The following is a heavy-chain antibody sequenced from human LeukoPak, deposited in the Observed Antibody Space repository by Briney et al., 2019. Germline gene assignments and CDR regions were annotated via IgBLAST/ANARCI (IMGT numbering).Heavy chain of an antibody. Sequence: GGSLRLSCAASGFMFSDYFMSWIRQAPGKELEWISYISSNSKYTKYADSVKGRFTISRDNAKKSLYLQMNSLRAEDTAVYYCARDSPRGYCSGGSCYAWFDPWGQGTLVTVSS. J-gene: IGHJ5*02. CDR3: ARDSPRGYCSGGSCYAWFDP. CDR1: GFMFSDYF. CDR2: ISSNSKYT. D-gene: IGHD2-15*01. V-gene: IGHV3-11*06.